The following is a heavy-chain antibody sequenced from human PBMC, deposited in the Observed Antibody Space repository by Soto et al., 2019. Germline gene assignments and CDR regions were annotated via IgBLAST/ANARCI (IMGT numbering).Heavy chain of an antibody. D-gene: IGHD1-26*01. CDR1: GFMFSSYA. CDR2: KTYDGSNK. Sequence: QVQLVESGGGVVQPGRSLRLSCAASGFMFSSYAMHWVRQAPGKGLEWVAVKTYDGSNKYYADSVKGRFTISRDNSKDPLYLQMNCLTSVGTAVYSCARAGGLLFDYGGQGAQVNVSS. J-gene: IGHJ4*02. CDR3: ARAGGLLFDY. V-gene: IGHV3-30-3*01.